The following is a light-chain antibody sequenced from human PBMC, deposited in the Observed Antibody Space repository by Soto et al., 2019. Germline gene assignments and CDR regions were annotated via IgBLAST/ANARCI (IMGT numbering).Light chain of an antibody. V-gene: IGKV3-20*01. CDR2: GAS. CDR1: ESISNN. CDR3: QQYGSSGT. J-gene: IGKJ1*01. Sequence: EIVMRQSPATLSVSPGERATLSFRAGESISNNLAWYQQKPGQAPRLLIYGASNRATGIPDRFSGSGSGTDFTLTISRLEPEDFAVYYCQQYGSSGTFGQGTKVDI.